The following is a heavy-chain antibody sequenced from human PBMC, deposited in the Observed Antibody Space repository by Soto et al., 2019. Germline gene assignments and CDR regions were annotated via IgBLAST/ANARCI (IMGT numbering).Heavy chain of an antibody. J-gene: IGHJ4*02. CDR2: VDSDGRGT. Sequence: EVQLVESGGGSVQPGGSLRLSCVASGITFTNYWMHWVSQVPGKGLVWVARVDSDGRGTSYADFVKGRFTISRDNAKNPLYLKMNSLRVEDTAMYYCGTVFEHWGQGIPVTVSS. CDR3: GTVFEH. V-gene: IGHV3-74*01. CDR1: GITFTNYW.